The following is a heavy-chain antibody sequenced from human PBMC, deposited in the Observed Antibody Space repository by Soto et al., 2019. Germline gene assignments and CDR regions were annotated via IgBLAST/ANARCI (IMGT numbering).Heavy chain of an antibody. CDR1: GGSITSSFY. J-gene: IGHJ6*02. Sequence: QLQLQESGPGLVKPSETLSLSCTVSGGSITSSFYWGWIRQPPGKGLEWIGSIYGTGNTYYNPSLKGRVTISAAPSKNQFSLNLISVTAGDAAVYYCRSSSRYSTDVWGQGATVTVSS. CDR2: IYGTGNT. CDR3: RSSSRYSTDV. D-gene: IGHD6-13*01. V-gene: IGHV4-39*01.